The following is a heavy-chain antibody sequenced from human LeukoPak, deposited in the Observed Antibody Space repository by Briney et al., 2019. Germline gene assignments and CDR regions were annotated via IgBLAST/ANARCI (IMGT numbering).Heavy chain of an antibody. CDR1: GFTFSSYS. D-gene: IGHD2-2*01. CDR3: ARGVVPTPYYFDY. J-gene: IGHJ4*02. V-gene: IGHV3-21*01. Sequence: GGSLRLSCAASGFTFSSYSMNWVRQAPGKGLEWVSSISSSSSYIYYADSVKGRFTISRDNAKNSLYLQMNILRAEDTAVYYCARGVVPTPYYFDYWGQGTLVTVSS. CDR2: ISSSSSYI.